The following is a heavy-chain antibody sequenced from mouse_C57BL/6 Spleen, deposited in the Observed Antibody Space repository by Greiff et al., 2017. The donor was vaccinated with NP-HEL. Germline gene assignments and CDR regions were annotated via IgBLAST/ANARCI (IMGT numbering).Heavy chain of an antibody. CDR3: ARSEGYDGAWFAY. CDR2: IDPSDSET. D-gene: IGHD2-2*01. J-gene: IGHJ3*01. CDR1: GYTFTSYW. Sequence: QVQLQQPGAELVRPGSSVKLSCKASGYTFTSYWMHWVKQRPIQGLEWIGNIDPSDSETHYNQKFKDKATLTVDKSSSTAYMQLSSLTSEDSAVYYCARSEGYDGAWFAYWGQGTLVTVSA. V-gene: IGHV1-52*01.